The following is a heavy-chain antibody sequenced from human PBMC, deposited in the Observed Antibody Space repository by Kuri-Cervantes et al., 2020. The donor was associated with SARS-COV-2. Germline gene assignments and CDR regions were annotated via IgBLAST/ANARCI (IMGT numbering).Heavy chain of an antibody. V-gene: IGHV3-30*02. D-gene: IGHD6-13*01. J-gene: IGHJ3*02. CDR2: IWYDGSNK. Sequence: GGSLRLSCAASGFTFSSYGMHWVRQAPGKGLEWVAVIWYDGSNKYYADSVKGRFTISRDNSKNTLYLQMNSLRAEDTALYYCARSSWYLVRAFDIWGQGTMVTVSS. CDR1: GFTFSSYG. CDR3: ARSSWYLVRAFDI.